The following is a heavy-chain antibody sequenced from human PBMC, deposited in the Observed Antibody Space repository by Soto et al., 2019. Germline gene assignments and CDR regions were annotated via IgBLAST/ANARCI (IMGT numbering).Heavy chain of an antibody. J-gene: IGHJ3*02. V-gene: IGHV1-69*13. Sequence: SVEVSCQASVGTFSRYAIIFVRQAHGQGIEWMGGIIPIFGTANYAQKFQGRVTITADESTSTAYMELSSLRSEDTAVYYCARALVGQYDYVWGSYRSDAFDIWGQGPMVTVSS. CDR2: IIPIFGTA. CDR1: VGTFSRYA. CDR3: ARALVGQYDYVWGSYRSDAFDI. D-gene: IGHD3-16*02.